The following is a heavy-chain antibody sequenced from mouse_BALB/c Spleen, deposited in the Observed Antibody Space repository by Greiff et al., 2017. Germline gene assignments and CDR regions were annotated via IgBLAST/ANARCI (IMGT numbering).Heavy chain of an antibody. J-gene: IGHJ4*01. CDR2: ISSGGST. V-gene: IGHV5-6-5*01. CDR1: GFTFSSYA. CDR3: ARGGIYYDYDGYAMDY. D-gene: IGHD2-4*01. Sequence: EVQLVESGGGLVKPGGSLKLSCAASGFTFSSYAMSWVRQTPEKRLEWVASISSGGSTYYPDSVKGRFTISRDNARNILYLQMSSLRSEDTAMYYCARGGIYYDYDGYAMDYWGQGTSVTVSS.